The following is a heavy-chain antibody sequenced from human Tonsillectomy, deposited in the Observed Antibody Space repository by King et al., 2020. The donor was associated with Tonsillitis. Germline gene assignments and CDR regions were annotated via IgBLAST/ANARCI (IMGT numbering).Heavy chain of an antibody. Sequence: QLQESGPGLVKPSETLSLTCTVSGGSFSSYYWSWIRQPPGKGLEWIGYIYYSGSTNYNPSLKSRVTISVDMSKNQFSLKLSSVTAADTAVYHCARGRGISPWGGSGSSYFNYWGQGTLVTVSS. CDR2: IYYSGST. D-gene: IGHD3-10*01. J-gene: IGHJ4*02. CDR1: GGSFSSYY. V-gene: IGHV4-59*01. CDR3: ARGRGISPWGGSGSSYFNY.